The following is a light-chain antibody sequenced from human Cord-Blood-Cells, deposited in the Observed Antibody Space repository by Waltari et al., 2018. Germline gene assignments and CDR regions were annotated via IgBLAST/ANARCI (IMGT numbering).Light chain of an antibody. V-gene: IGKV1-39*01. CDR2: AAS. Sequence: IQMTQSPSSLSASVGDRVTITCRASQSISSYLNWYQQKPGKAPKRLIYAASSLQSGGPSRFSGSGSGTDFTLTISSLQPEDFATYYCQQSYSTPTFGQGTKVEIK. CDR1: QSISSY. J-gene: IGKJ1*01. CDR3: QQSYSTPT.